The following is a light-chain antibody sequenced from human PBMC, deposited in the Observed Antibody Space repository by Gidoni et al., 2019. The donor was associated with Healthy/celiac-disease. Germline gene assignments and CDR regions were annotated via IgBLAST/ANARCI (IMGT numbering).Light chain of an antibody. CDR1: PSVSSSY. Sequence: EIVFTQSPVTLSLSPVARSPLSCRASPSVSSSYLAWYQQKPGQAPRLLIYGASSRATGIPDRFSGSGSGTDFTLTISRLEPEDFAVYYCQQYGSSPPSTFGQGTRLEIK. CDR2: GAS. CDR3: QQYGSSPPST. V-gene: IGKV3-20*01. J-gene: IGKJ5*01.